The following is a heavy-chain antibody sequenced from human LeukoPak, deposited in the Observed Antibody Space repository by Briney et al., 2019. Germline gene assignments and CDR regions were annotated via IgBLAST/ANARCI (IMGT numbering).Heavy chain of an antibody. CDR1: GFTFSSYA. J-gene: IGHJ4*02. V-gene: IGHV3-23*01. CDR2: VSGSGGST. CDR3: ANRPVWVQYAADY. Sequence: PGGSLRLSCAASGFTFSSYAMSWVRQAPGKGLEWVSAVSGSGGSTYYADSVKGRFTISRDNSKNTLYLQMNSLRVEDTAVYYCANRPVWVQYAADYWGQGTLVTVSS. D-gene: IGHD3-16*01.